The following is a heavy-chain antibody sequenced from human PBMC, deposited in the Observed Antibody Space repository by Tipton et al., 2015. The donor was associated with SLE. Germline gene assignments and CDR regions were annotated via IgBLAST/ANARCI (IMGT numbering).Heavy chain of an antibody. CDR2: IWYDGSNK. Sequence: RSLRLSCAASGFTFSSYGMHWVRQAPGKGLEWVAVIWYDGSNKYYTDSVKGRFTISRDNSKNTLNLQMSSLRADDTAVYYCARVGYSSSSHHYSYYMDVWGKGTTVTVSS. J-gene: IGHJ6*03. D-gene: IGHD6-6*01. CDR3: ARVGYSSSSHHYSYYMDV. V-gene: IGHV3-33*01. CDR1: GFTFSSYG.